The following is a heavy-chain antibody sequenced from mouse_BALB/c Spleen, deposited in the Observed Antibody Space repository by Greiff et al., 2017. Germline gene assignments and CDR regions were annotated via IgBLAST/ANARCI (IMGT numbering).Heavy chain of an antibody. J-gene: IGHJ3*01. D-gene: IGHD1-2*01. CDR2: ISPGNGDI. CDR1: GYTFTDHA. Sequence: VQLQQSDAELVKPGASVKISCKASGYTFTDHAIHWVKQKPEQGLEWIGYISPGNGDIKYNEKFKGKATLTADKSTSTAYMQLNSLTSEDSAVYFCKTLLRLKAWFAYWGQGTLVTVSA. CDR3: KTLLRLKAWFAY. V-gene: IGHV1S53*02.